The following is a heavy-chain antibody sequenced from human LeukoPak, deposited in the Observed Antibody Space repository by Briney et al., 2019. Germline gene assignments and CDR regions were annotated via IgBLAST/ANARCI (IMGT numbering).Heavy chain of an antibody. D-gene: IGHD3-22*01. V-gene: IGHV3-64D*09. CDR1: GFSFSNYA. CDR2: ISTNGGHT. Sequence: GGSLRLSCSASGFSFSNYAMHWVRQAPGKGLEYVSAISTNGGHTYYADSVQGRFTISRDDSKNTLYLQMSSLRAEDTALYYCVKDLTRHYYDSSGLYWGQGTLVTVSS. CDR3: VKDLTRHYYDSSGLY. J-gene: IGHJ4*02.